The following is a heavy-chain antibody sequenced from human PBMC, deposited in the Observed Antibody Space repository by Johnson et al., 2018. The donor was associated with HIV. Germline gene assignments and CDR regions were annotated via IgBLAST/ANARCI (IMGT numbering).Heavy chain of an antibody. Sequence: VQLVESGGGVVQPGRSLRLSCAASGFTVSSNYMSWVRQAPGKGLEWVSVIYSGGSTYYADSVKGRFTISRDNSKNTLYLQMNSLRAEDTAVYYCARVVGSYGDAFDIWGQGTMVTVSS. J-gene: IGHJ3*02. CDR1: GFTVSSNY. V-gene: IGHV3-66*01. CDR2: IYSGGST. CDR3: ARVVGSYGDAFDI. D-gene: IGHD1-26*01.